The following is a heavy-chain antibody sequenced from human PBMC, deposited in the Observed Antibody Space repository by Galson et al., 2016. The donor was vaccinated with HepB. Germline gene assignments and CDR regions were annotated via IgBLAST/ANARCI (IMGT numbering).Heavy chain of an antibody. Sequence: YRFTTYTMNWVRQAPGQGLEWMGWINTNTGNPTYAQGFTGRFVFSLDTSVSTAYLQISSLKAEDTAVYYCARDPSVRLLRHFDLWGRGTLVTVSS. V-gene: IGHV7-4-1*02. D-gene: IGHD6-25*01. CDR3: ARDPSVRLLRHFDL. J-gene: IGHJ2*01. CDR1: YRFTTYT. CDR2: INTNTGNP.